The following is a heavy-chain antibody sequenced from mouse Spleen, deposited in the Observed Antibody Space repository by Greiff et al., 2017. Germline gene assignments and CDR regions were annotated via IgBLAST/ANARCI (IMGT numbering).Heavy chain of an antibody. D-gene: IGHD1-2*01. CDR1: GFSFTSYA. CDR3: ARDPSYYGYDWYFDV. J-gene: IGHJ1*01. CDR2: IWTGGGT. Sequence: VQLQESGPGLVAPSQSLTISCTVSGFSFTSYAISWVRQPPGKGLEWLGVIWTGGGTNYNSALKSSLSISKDNSKSQVFLKMHSLQTDDTTRYYCARDPSYYGYDWYFDVWGAGTTVTVSA. V-gene: IGHV2-9-1*01.